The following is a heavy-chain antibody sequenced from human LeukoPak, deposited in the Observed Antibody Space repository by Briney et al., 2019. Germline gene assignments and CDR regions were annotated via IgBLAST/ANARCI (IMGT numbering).Heavy chain of an antibody. CDR3: TTDYGHGT. Sequence: PGGSLRLSCADSGFTFSNAWMSWVRQAPGKGLEWVGRIRSKADGGTTDYAAPVKGRFTISRDDSINTLYLQMNSLKTDDTAVYYCTTDYGHGTWGQGTLVTVSS. CDR1: GFTFSNAW. D-gene: IGHD1-1*01. CDR2: IRSKADGGTT. V-gene: IGHV3-15*01. J-gene: IGHJ5*02.